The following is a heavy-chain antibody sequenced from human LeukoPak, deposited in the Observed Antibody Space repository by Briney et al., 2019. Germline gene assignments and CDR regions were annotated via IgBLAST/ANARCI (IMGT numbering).Heavy chain of an antibody. CDR1: GYSFTSYW. D-gene: IGHD6-19*01. CDR3: ARLGYSSGWWSDP. J-gene: IGHJ5*02. Sequence: GESLKISCKGSGYSFTSYWISWVRQMPGKGLEWMGRIDPSDSYTDYSPSFQGHVTISADKSISTAYLQRSSLKASDTAMYYCARLGYSSGWWSDPWGQGTLVTVSS. CDR2: IDPSDSYT. V-gene: IGHV5-10-1*01.